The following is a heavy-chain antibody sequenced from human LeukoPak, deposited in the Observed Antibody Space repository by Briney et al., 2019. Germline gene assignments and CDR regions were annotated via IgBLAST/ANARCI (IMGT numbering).Heavy chain of an antibody. CDR1: GLTVSSSY. CDR3: AKGSGEFGADYGTDV. Sequence: AGGSLRLSCAASGLTVSSSYMSWVRQAPGKGLEWVSIIYNDGSTYYADSMKGRSTISRDNSKNSLYLQMNSLRAEDTAAYYCAKGSGEFGADYGTDVWGQGTTVTVSS. D-gene: IGHD3-10*01. J-gene: IGHJ6*02. V-gene: IGHV3-53*05. CDR2: IYNDGST.